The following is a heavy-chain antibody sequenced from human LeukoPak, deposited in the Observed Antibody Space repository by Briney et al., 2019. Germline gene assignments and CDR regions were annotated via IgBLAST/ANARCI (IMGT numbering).Heavy chain of an antibody. J-gene: IGHJ5*02. D-gene: IGHD2-2*01. CDR3: ARASCSSTSCCVPSPWWFDP. V-gene: IGHV1-2*04. Sequence: GASVKVSCKASGYTFTGYYMHWVRQAPGQGLEWMGWINLNSGGTNYAQKFQGWVTMTRDTSISTAYMELSRLRSDDTAVYYCARASCSSTSCCVPSPWWFDPWGQGTLVTVSS. CDR2: INLNSGGT. CDR1: GYTFTGYY.